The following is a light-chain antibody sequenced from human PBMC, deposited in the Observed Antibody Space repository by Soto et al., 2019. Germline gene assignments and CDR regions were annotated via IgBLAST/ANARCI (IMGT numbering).Light chain of an antibody. CDR1: SSNIGSNY. J-gene: IGLJ3*02. CDR3: AAWDDSLSGPV. CDR2: RNN. Sequence: VLTQPPSASGTPGQRVTISCSGSSSNIGSNYVYWYQQLPGTAPKLLIYRNNQRPSGVPDRFSGSKSGTSASLAISGLRSEDEADYYCAAWDDSLSGPVFGGGTQLTVL. V-gene: IGLV1-47*01.